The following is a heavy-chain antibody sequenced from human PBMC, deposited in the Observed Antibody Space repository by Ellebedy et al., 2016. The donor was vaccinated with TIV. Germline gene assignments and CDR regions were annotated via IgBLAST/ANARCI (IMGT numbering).Heavy chain of an antibody. D-gene: IGHD1-1*01. Sequence: GESLKISXAASGFTFSSYSMTWVRQAPGKGLEWVSSISGRGTYIYYTDSVKGRFTISRDNAKNFLYLQMNSLRPDDTAFYYCIRETTPGGLDHWGQGTLVTVSS. J-gene: IGHJ4*02. V-gene: IGHV3-21*04. CDR1: GFTFSSYS. CDR2: ISGRGTYI. CDR3: IRETTPGGLDH.